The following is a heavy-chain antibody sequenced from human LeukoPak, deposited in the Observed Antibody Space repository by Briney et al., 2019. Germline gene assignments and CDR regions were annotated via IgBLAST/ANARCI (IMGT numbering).Heavy chain of an antibody. Sequence: SETLSLTCTVSGGSISSYYWSWIRQPAGKGLEWIGRIYTSGSTNYNPSLKSRVTMSVDTSKNQFSLKLSSVTAADTAVYYCARGFDDFWSGPSWFDPWGQGTLVTVSS. CDR3: ARGFDDFWSGPSWFDP. D-gene: IGHD3-3*01. CDR1: GGSISSYY. CDR2: IYTSGST. V-gene: IGHV4-4*07. J-gene: IGHJ5*02.